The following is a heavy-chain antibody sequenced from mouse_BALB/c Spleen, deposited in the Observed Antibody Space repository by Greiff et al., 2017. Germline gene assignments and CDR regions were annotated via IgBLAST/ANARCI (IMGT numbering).Heavy chain of an antibody. CDR2: INPYNGAT. CDR1: GYSFTGYY. J-gene: IGHJ2*01. CDR3: ASELGRGGY. D-gene: IGHD4-1*01. Sequence: EVQLQQSGPELVKPGASVKISCKASGYSFTGYYMHWVKQSHVKSLEWIGRINPYNGATSYNQNFKDKASLTVDKSSSTAYMELHSLTSEDSAVYYCASELGRGGYWGQGTTLTVSS. V-gene: IGHV1-26*01.